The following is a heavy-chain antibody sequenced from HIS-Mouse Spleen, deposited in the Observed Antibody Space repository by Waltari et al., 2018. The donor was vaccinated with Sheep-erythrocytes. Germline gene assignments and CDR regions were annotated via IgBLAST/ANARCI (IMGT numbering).Heavy chain of an antibody. V-gene: IGHV3-30*18. Sequence: QVQLVESGGGVVQPGRSLRLSCAASGFTFSSYGMHWVRQDPGKGLGWVAVKSNDGSNKDYADSGKGRFTISRDNSKNTLYLQMNSLRAEDTAVYYCAKVRTVNYWYFDLWGRGTLVTVSS. D-gene: IGHD1-1*01. CDR3: AKVRTVNYWYFDL. CDR1: GFTFSSYG. CDR2: KSNDGSNK. J-gene: IGHJ2*01.